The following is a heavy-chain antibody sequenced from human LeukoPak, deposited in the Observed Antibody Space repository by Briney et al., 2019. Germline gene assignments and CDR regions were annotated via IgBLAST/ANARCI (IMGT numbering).Heavy chain of an antibody. J-gene: IGHJ3*02. CDR1: GGSFSGYY. D-gene: IGHD6-19*01. CDR2: IYYSGST. Sequence: KPSETLSLTCAVYGGSFSGYYWSWIRQPPGKGLEWIGYIYYSGSTNYNPSLKSRVTISIDTSKNQFSLKLSSVTAADTAVYYCARATGWRDAFDIWGQGTMVTVSS. CDR3: ARATGWRDAFDI. V-gene: IGHV4-59*01.